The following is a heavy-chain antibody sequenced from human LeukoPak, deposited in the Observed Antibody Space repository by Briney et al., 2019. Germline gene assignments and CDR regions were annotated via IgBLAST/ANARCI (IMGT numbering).Heavy chain of an antibody. CDR1: GGSFSGYY. CDR2: INHSGST. V-gene: IGHV4-34*01. J-gene: IGHJ4*02. CDR3: ARGPTTVTRAFDY. D-gene: IGHD4-17*01. Sequence: SETLSLTCAVYGGSFSGYYWSWIRQPPGKGLEWIGEINHSGSTNYNPSLKSRVTISVDTSKNQFSLNLSSMTAADTAVYYCARGPTTVTRAFDYWGQGTLVTVSS.